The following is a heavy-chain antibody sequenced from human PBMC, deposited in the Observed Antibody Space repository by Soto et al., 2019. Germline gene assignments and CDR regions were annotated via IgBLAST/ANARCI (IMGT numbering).Heavy chain of an antibody. J-gene: IGHJ4*02. CDR2: ISSSSSTI. CDR1: GFTFSSYS. D-gene: IGHD1-26*01. Sequence: GGSLRLSCAASGFTFSSYSMNWVRQAPGKGLEWVSYISSSSSTIYYADSVKGRFTISRDNAKNSLYLQMNSLRAEDTAVYYCARVVSTTMIDYWGQGTLVTVSS. CDR3: ARVVSTTMIDY. V-gene: IGHV3-48*01.